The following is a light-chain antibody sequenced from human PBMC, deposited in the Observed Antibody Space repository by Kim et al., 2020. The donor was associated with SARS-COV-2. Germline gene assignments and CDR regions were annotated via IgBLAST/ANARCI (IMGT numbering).Light chain of an antibody. J-gene: IGKJ5*01. CDR3: LQDYNYPLT. Sequence: AIQMTQSPSSLSASVGDRVTITCRASQYIRNELGWYLQKPGKAPELLIYGASTVQSGVPSRFSGSGFGTDFTLTISSLQPEDFATYYCLQDYNYPLTFGQGTRLEIK. CDR1: QYIRNE. V-gene: IGKV1-6*01. CDR2: GAS.